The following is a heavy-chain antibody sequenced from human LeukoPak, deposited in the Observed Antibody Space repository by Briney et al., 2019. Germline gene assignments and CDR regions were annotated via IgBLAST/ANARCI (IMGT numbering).Heavy chain of an antibody. CDR2: ISYDGSNK. Sequence: GGSLRLSCAASGFTFSSYAMHWVRQAPGKGLEGVAVISYDGSNKYYADSVKGRFTISRDNSKNTLYLQMNSLRAEDTAVYYCARDRYSYGCFDYWGQGTLVTVSS. J-gene: IGHJ4*02. V-gene: IGHV3-30-3*01. CDR3: ARDRYSYGCFDY. D-gene: IGHD5-18*01. CDR1: GFTFSSYA.